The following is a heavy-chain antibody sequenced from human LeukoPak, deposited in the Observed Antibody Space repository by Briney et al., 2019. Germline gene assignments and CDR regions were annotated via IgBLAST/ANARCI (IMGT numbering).Heavy chain of an antibody. CDR1: GFTFSDYY. J-gene: IGHJ4*02. D-gene: IGHD3-3*01. CDR2: ISSSGSTI. Sequence: GGSLRLSCAASGFTFSDYYMSWIRQAPGKGLEWFSYISSSGSTIYYADSVKGRFTISRDNAKNSLYLQMNSLGAEDTAVYYCARDRVGSADFWSGYYTGTFDYWGQGTLVTVSS. CDR3: ARDRVGSADFWSGYYTGTFDY. V-gene: IGHV3-11*04.